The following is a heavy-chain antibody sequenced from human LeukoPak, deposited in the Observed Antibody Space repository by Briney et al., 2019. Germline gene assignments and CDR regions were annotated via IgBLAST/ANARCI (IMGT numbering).Heavy chain of an antibody. D-gene: IGHD3-10*01. J-gene: IGHJ4*02. CDR1: GLTVSSNY. V-gene: IGHV3-53*01. Sequence: PGGSLRLSCAASGLTVSSNYMSWVRQAPGKGLEWVSAISANGGSTFYTDSVTGRFTISRDNTKHSLYLQMNSLIAEDTSVYYCARDQYCGSGTYYISSKGYFDYWGQGTLVTVSS. CDR2: ISANGGST. CDR3: ARDQYCGSGTYYISSKGYFDY.